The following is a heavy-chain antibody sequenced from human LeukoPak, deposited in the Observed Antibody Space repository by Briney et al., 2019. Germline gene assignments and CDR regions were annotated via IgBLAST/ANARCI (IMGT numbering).Heavy chain of an antibody. J-gene: IGHJ4*02. CDR3: ERGGGYSSSWFFFDY. CDR2: IYSGGST. Sequence: GGSLILSCVSSGFTVSSNYMSWVRQAPGRGLVWVSVIYSGGSTYYADSVKSRFTISRDNSKNTLYLQMNSLRAEDTAVYYCERGGGYSSSWFFFDYWGQGTLVTVSS. D-gene: IGHD6-13*01. V-gene: IGHV3-66*01. CDR1: GFTVSSNY.